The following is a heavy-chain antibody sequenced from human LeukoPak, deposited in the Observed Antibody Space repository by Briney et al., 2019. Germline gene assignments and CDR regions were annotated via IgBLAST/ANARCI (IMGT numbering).Heavy chain of an antibody. CDR2: IYYSGST. CDR1: GGSISSSSYY. D-gene: IGHD3-10*01. Sequence: SETLSLTCTVSGGSISSSSYYWGWIRQPPGKGLEWIGSIYYSGSTYYNPSLKSRVTISVDTSKNQFSLKLSSVTAADTAVYHCARVHPFDYWGQGTLVTVSS. J-gene: IGHJ4*02. V-gene: IGHV4-39*07. CDR3: ARVHPFDY.